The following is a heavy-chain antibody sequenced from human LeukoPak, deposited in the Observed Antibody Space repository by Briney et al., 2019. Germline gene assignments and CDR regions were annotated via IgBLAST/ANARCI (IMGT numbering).Heavy chain of an antibody. CDR1: GITLSNYG. V-gene: IGHV3-23*01. CDR2: LSGSGGGT. D-gene: IGHD3-3*01. CDR3: ARDFWDDFEYFDL. Sequence: GGSLRLSCAVSGITLSNYGMSWVRQAPGKGLEWVAGLSGSGGGTNYADSVQGRFTISRDNSRNTVYLQMNSLRAEDTAVYYCARDFWDDFEYFDLWGRGTLVTVSS. J-gene: IGHJ2*01.